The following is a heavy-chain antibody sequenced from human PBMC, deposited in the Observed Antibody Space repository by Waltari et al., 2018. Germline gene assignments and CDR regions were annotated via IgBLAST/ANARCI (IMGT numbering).Heavy chain of an antibody. Sequence: QITLKESGPTLVKPTQTLTLTCTFSGFSLSTSGVGVGWIRQPPGKALEWLALIYWDDDKRYSPALKSRLTITKDTSKNQVVLTMTNMDPVDTATYYCAHSPGGLGEMATIFFDYWGQGTLVTVSS. D-gene: IGHD5-12*01. CDR2: IYWDDDK. V-gene: IGHV2-5*02. CDR3: AHSPGGLGEMATIFFDY. J-gene: IGHJ4*02. CDR1: GFSLSTSGVG.